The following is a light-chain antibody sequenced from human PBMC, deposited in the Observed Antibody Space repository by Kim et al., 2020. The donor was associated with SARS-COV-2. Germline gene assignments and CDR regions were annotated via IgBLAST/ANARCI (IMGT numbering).Light chain of an antibody. CDR2: AAS. Sequence: VGDRVTITLRTTQSISSHLNWYQQKPGRAPKLLISAASTLQGWVPSRFSGSGSETDFTLTISSLQPDDFAPYFCQQCYITPFTFGPGTKVDIK. V-gene: IGKV1-39*01. CDR3: QQCYITPFT. J-gene: IGKJ3*01. CDR1: QSISSH.